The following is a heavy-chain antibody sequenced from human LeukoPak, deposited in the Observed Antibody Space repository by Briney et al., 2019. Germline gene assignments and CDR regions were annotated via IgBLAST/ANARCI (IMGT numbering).Heavy chain of an antibody. CDR1: GYTFTSYG. J-gene: IGHJ3*02. V-gene: IGHV1-18*01. CDR2: IGAYNGNT. D-gene: IGHD5-18*01. CDR3: ASPGGYSYGLGWRAFDI. Sequence: ASVKVSCKASGYTFTSYGVTWVRQAPGQGLEWMGWIGAYNGNTNYAQNFQGRVTMTTDTSTSTAYMELRSLRSDDTAVYYCASPGGYSYGLGWRAFDIWGQGTMVTVSS.